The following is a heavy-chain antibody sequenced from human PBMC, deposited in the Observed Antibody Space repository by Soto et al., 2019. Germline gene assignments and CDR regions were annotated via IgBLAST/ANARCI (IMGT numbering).Heavy chain of an antibody. V-gene: IGHV2-70*13. CDR3: ARSTGYYYYYGVDV. CDR2: IDWDNNK. J-gene: IGHJ6*02. Sequence: SGPTLVNPTQTLTLTCTVSGFSVSTSGMCVGWIRQPPGKALEWLALIDWDNNKYYSSSLKTRLTISKDTSKNQVVLTMPNVDPVDTATYYCARSTGYYYYYGVDVWGQGTTVTVSS. D-gene: IGHD1-1*01. CDR1: GFSVSTSGMC.